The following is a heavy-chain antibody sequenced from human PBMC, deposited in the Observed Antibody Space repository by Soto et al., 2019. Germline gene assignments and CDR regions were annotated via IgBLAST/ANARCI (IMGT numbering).Heavy chain of an antibody. Sequence: QVQLVQPGAEVKKPGASVKFSCKASGYIFTNFYIHWVRQAPGQGLEWIGIINPNGGSTNYAQNFQGRVTMTRDTCTGTVYMDLSSLRSEGTAVYYCTRGLASGDYWGQGTLITVSS. J-gene: IGHJ4*02. V-gene: IGHV1-46*03. CDR3: TRGLASGDY. CDR2: INPNGGST. CDR1: GYIFTNFY. D-gene: IGHD6-6*01.